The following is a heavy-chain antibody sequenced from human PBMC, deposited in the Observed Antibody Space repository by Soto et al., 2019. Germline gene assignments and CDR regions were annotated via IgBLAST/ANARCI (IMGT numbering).Heavy chain of an antibody. J-gene: IGHJ5*02. D-gene: IGHD3-10*01. V-gene: IGHV3-23*01. CDR2: ISDSGGNT. CDR3: SNWSGFGDA. CDR1: GFTFSSYS. Sequence: GSVRLSCAASGFTFSSYSMTWVRQAPGKGLEWVSGISDSGGNTWYADSVKGRLTISRDNSKNTLFLQMNSLRAEDTAVYFCSNWSGFGDAWGQGTLVTVSS.